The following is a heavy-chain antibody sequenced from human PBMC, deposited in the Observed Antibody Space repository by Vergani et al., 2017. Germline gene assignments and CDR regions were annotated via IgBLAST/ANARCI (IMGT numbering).Heavy chain of an antibody. V-gene: IGHV4-31*03. J-gene: IGHJ2*01. CDR3: ARIRGFGELLWRDFDF. D-gene: IGHD3-10*01. CDR2: IYYSGST. Sequence: QVQLQESGPGLVKPSQTLSLTCTVSGGSISSGGYYWSWIRQHPGKGLEWIGYIYYSGSTYYNPSLKSRVTISVDTSKNQFSLKLSSVTAADTAVYYCARIRGFGELLWRDFDFWGRGTLVTVSS. CDR1: GGSISSGGYY.